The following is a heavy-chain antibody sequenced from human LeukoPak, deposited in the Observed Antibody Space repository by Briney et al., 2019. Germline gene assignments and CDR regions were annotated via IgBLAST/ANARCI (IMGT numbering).Heavy chain of an antibody. J-gene: IGHJ4*02. D-gene: IGHD5-18*01. Sequence: PGGSLRLSCAASGFTFSSYSMNWVRQAPGKGLEWVSSISSSSSYIYYADSVKGRFTISRDNAKNSLYLQMNSLRAEDTVVYYCARGGTIGLGYSYGNGEIFDYWGQGTLVTVSS. CDR1: GFTFSSYS. CDR2: ISSSSSYI. CDR3: ARGGTIGLGYSYGNGEIFDY. V-gene: IGHV3-21*01.